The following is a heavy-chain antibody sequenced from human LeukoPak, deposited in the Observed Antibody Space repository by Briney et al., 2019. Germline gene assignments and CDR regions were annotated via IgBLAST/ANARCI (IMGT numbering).Heavy chain of an antibody. CDR1: GFTFDDYA. CDR2: ISWNSGSI. V-gene: IGHV3-9*01. CDR3: AREQQFGFDAFDI. D-gene: IGHD3-16*01. Sequence: GGSLRLSCAASGFTFDDYAMHWVRQAPGKGLEWVSGISWNSGSIGYADSVKGRFTISRDNAKNSLYLQMNSLRAEDTAVYYCAREQQFGFDAFDIWGQGTMVTVSS. J-gene: IGHJ3*02.